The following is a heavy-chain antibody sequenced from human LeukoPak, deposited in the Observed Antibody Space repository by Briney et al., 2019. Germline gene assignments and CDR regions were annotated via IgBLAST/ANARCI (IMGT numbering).Heavy chain of an antibody. CDR3: ARDEAGDGYNN. CDR2: INPNSGGT. V-gene: IGHV1-2*02. D-gene: IGHD5-24*01. CDR1: GYTLTNYY. J-gene: IGHJ4*02. Sequence: ASVKVSCKASGYTLTNYYMHWVRQAPGQGLEWMGWINPNSGGTNYAQKFQGRVTMTRDTSISTAYMELSRLRSDDTAVYYCARDEAGDGYNNWGQGTLVTVSS.